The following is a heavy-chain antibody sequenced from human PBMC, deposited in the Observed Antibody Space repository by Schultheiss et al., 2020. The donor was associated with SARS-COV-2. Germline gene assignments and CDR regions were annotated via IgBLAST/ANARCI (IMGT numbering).Heavy chain of an antibody. CDR3: ARERPRDAFDI. CDR1: GGSISRYY. J-gene: IGHJ3*02. CDR2: IYYSGST. V-gene: IGHV4-59*01. Sequence: SETLSLTCTVSGGSISRYYWSWIRQPPGKGLEWIGYIYYSGSTNYNPSLKSRVTISVDTSKNQLSLKLSSVTAADTAVYYCARERPRDAFDIWGQGTMVTVSS.